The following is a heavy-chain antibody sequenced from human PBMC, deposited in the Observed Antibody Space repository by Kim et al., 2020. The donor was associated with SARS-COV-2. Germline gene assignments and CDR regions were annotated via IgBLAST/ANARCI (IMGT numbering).Heavy chain of an antibody. V-gene: IGHV3-66*01. D-gene: IGHD6-6*01. CDR3: ARDTAARPLYYYYYMDV. CDR1: GFTVSSNY. CDR2: IYSGGST. Sequence: GGSLRLSCAASGFTVSSNYMSWVRQAPGKGLEWVSVIYSGGSTYYADSVKGRFTISRDNSKNTLYLQMNSLRAEDTAVYYCARDTAARPLYYYYYMDVWGKGTTVTVSS. J-gene: IGHJ6*03.